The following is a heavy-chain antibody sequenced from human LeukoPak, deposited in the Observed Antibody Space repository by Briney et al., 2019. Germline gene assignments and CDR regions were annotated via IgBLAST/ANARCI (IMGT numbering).Heavy chain of an antibody. Sequence: SETLSLTCTVSGGSIRSSTYYWGWIRQPPGKGLEWIGSIYYSGSTYYNPSLKSRVTISVDTSKNQFSLKLNSVTAADTAVYYCARAFGTYQYYFDYWGQGTLVTVSS. CDR1: GGSIRSSTYY. CDR2: IYYSGST. D-gene: IGHD1-26*01. J-gene: IGHJ4*02. V-gene: IGHV4-39*07. CDR3: ARAFGTYQYYFDY.